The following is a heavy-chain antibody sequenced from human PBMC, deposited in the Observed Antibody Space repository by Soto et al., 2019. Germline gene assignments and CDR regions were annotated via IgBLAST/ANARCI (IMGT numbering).Heavy chain of an antibody. CDR3: ARSRFVVGVTEDYYGMDV. D-gene: IGHD2-15*01. CDR1: GGTFSNSP. J-gene: IGHJ6*02. CDR2: VIPVFTTA. V-gene: IGHV1-69*12. Sequence: QVQLVQSGAEVKKPGSSVKVSCKSSGGTFSNSPISWVRQAPGQGLEGVGGVIPVFTTANYAKKFQGRVTSTADESTNTAYTGLSSLRSGDTAVYYCARSRFVVGVTEDYYGMDVWGQGTTVTVSS.